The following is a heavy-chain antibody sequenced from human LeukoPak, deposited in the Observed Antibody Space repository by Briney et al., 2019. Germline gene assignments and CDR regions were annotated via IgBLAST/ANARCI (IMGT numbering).Heavy chain of an antibody. D-gene: IGHD2-15*01. CDR1: GASISTSY. Sequence: SETLSLTCTVSGASISTSYWYWIRQPPGKGLEWIGYIHYSGDINYNPSLKSRVTISAYTSKNQLSLKLSSVPAADTAVYYCARVGCSGGSCYPDYWGQGTLVIVSS. CDR2: IHYSGDI. J-gene: IGHJ4*02. V-gene: IGHV4-59*01. CDR3: ARVGCSGGSCYPDY.